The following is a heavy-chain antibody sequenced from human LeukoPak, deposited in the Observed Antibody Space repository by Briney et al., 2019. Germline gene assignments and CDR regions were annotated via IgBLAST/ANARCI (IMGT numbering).Heavy chain of an antibody. CDR1: GFTFSSYS. J-gene: IGHJ4*02. CDR2: ISSSSSYI. CDR3: AKDRVGSSWYYFDY. Sequence: GGSLRLSCAASGFTFSSYSMNWVRQAPGKGLEWVSSISSSSSYIYYADSVKGRFTTSRDNAKNSLYLQMNSLRAEDTALYYCAKDRVGSSWYYFDYWGQGTLVTVSS. D-gene: IGHD6-13*01. V-gene: IGHV3-21*04.